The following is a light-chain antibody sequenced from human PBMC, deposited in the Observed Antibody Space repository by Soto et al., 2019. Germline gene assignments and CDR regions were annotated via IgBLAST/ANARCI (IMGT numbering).Light chain of an antibody. V-gene: IGKV3-15*01. Sequence: EIVMTQSPATLSVSPGERATLSCRASQSVSSNLAWYQQKPGQAPRLLIYGAYTGATGIPARFSGSGSGTEFTLTIRSLQSEDFAVYYCQQYNNWPPTFGQGTKVDIK. J-gene: IGKJ1*01. CDR1: QSVSSN. CDR2: GAY. CDR3: QQYNNWPPT.